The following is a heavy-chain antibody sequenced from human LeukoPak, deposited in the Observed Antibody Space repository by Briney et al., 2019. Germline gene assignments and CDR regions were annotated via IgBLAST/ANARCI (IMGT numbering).Heavy chain of an antibody. J-gene: IGHJ6*02. CDR3: ARQGDYYTMDV. Sequence: SETLSLTCTVSGGSISSYYWSWIRQPPGKELEWIGYIYYRGSTNYKPSFKSRVSISMDTSKNQFSLKLSSVTAADTAVYYCARQGDYYTMDVWGQGTTVTVSS. D-gene: IGHD3-16*01. CDR2: IYYRGST. V-gene: IGHV4-59*01. CDR1: GGSISSYY.